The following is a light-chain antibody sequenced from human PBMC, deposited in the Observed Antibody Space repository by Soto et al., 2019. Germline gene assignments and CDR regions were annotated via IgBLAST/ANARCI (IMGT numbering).Light chain of an antibody. CDR3: AAWDASLSGWV. CDR2: RND. V-gene: IGLV1-47*01. Sequence: QSALTQPPSASGTPGQRVTISCSASNSYIGSFYVFWYQQLPGTAPKLLIYRNDQRPSGVPDRFSGSKSGTSASLAISGLRSEDESDYYCAAWDASLSGWVFGGGTKLTVL. CDR1: NSYIGSFY. J-gene: IGLJ3*02.